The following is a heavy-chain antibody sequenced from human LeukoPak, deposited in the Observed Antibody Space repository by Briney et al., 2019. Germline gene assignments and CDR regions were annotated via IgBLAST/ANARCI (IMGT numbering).Heavy chain of an antibody. CDR2: IYYSGST. CDR1: GGSISSYY. J-gene: IGHJ6*03. Sequence: SETLSLTCTVSGGSISSYYWSWIRQPPGPGLGGSGCIYYSGSTNYNPSLKSRVTISVDTSKSQFSLKVISLTAADTAVYYCARSGQELRLGYYHYMGVWGKGTTVTVSS. CDR3: ARSGQELRLGYYHYMGV. V-gene: IGHV4-59*01. D-gene: IGHD3-16*01.